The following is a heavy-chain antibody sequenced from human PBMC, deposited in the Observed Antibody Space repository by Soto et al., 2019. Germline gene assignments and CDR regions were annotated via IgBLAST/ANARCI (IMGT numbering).Heavy chain of an antibody. V-gene: IGHV3-23*01. CDR2: ITRSGGST. CDR1: GCTFSNYG. D-gene: IGHD5-18*01. J-gene: IGHJ4*02. CDR3: ANLPNPHTALANIQFDS. Sequence: EVQLLESGGGLVQPGGSLRLSCAASGCTFSNYGMSWVRQVPGNGLEWVSTITRSGGSTYSADSVKGRLTISRDNSKNALYLLMNILRADDTAVYYCANLPNPHTALANIQFDSWGQGTLVTVSS.